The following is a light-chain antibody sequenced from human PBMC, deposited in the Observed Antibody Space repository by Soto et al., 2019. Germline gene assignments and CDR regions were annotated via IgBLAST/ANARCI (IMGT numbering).Light chain of an antibody. CDR2: GAS. CDR1: QSIGNY. V-gene: IGKV1-39*01. CDR3: QQSYSTPPT. Sequence: DIQMTQSPSSLSASVGDRVTITCRAGQSIGNYLNWYQQKPGKAPKLLIYGASTLQSGVPSRFSGSGSGTEYTLTISSLQPEDFATYYCQQSYSTPPTFGPRTKVDIK. J-gene: IGKJ3*01.